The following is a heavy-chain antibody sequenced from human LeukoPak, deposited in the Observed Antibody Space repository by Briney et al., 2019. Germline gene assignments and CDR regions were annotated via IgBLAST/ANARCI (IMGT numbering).Heavy chain of an antibody. J-gene: IGHJ4*02. D-gene: IGHD3-3*01. Sequence: PSETLSLTCTVSGYSISSGYQWAWIRQPPGKGLEWIASIHHSGATYYSPSLKSRVTMSVDTSKNQFSLKLSSVTAADTAVYYCARGVHDFWSGFTTDYWGQGTLVTVSS. V-gene: IGHV4-38-2*02. CDR2: IHHSGAT. CDR1: GYSISSGYQ. CDR3: ARGVHDFWSGFTTDY.